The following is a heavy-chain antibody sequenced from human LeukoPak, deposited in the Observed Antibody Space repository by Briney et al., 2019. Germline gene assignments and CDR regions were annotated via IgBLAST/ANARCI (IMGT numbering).Heavy chain of an antibody. CDR1: GFTFTTYG. V-gene: IGHV3-23*01. D-gene: IGHD4-23*01. CDR2: IGGSGTRT. Sequence: PGGTLRLSCSASGFTFTTYGMNWVRQAAGKGLEWVSGIGGSGTRTYYADSVKGRFTISRDNSKNTLYLQMNSLRDEDTAVYYCARRAGGYSHPYDYWGQGILVTVSS. CDR3: ARRAGGYSHPYDY. J-gene: IGHJ4*02.